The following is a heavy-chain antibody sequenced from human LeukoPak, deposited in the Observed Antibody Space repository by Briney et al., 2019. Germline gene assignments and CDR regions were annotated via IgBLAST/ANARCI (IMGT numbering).Heavy chain of an antibody. D-gene: IGHD2-21*02. V-gene: IGHV3-7*01. J-gene: IGHJ5*02. CDR3: ARESCGGDCYSINWFDP. CDR1: GFTFSSYW. CDR2: IKQDGSEK. Sequence: GGSLRLSCAASGFTFSSYWMSWVRQAPGEGLEWVANIKQDGSEKYYVDSVKGRFTISRDNAKNSLYLQMNSLRAEDTAVYYCARESCGGDCYSINWFDPWGQGTLVTVSS.